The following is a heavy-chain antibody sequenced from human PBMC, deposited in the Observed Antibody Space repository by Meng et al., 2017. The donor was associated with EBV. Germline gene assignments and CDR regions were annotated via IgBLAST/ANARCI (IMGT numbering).Heavy chain of an antibody. Sequence: EVQLLESGGGLVQPGXSLRLSFAASGFTFSSYAMSWVRQAPGKWLEWVSAISGSGGSTYYADSVKGRFTISRDNSKNTLYLQMNSLRAEDTAVYYCAKWLEQQLVLSPFDYWGQGTLVTVSS. CDR3: AKWLEQQLVLSPFDY. J-gene: IGHJ4*02. CDR2: ISGSGGST. V-gene: IGHV3-23*01. CDR1: GFTFSSYA. D-gene: IGHD6-13*01.